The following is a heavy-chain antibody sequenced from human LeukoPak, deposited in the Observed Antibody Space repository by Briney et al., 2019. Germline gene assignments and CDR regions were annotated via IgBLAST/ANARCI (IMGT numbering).Heavy chain of an antibody. Sequence: PGGSLGLSCAASGFIFISYAMSWVRQAPGKGLEWVSTISGSGGSTYYADSVKGRFSISRDNSKNTLYLRMNSLRAEDTAIYDCAKDRNGWPTNFDSWGQGTLVTVSA. D-gene: IGHD6-19*01. V-gene: IGHV3-23*01. CDR1: GFIFISYA. CDR2: ISGSGGST. CDR3: AKDRNGWPTNFDS. J-gene: IGHJ4*02.